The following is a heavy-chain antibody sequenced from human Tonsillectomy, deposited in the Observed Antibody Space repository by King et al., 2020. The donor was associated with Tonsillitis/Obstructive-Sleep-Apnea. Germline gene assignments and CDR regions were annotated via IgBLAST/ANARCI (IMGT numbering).Heavy chain of an antibody. D-gene: IGHD3-16*02. V-gene: IGHV3-9*01. CDR3: AKDFRHISNLHRSFDN. J-gene: IGHJ3*02. CDR1: GFTFDDYA. CDR2: ISWNSGSI. Sequence: VQLVESGGGLVQPGRYLRLSCAASGFTFDDYAMDWVRQAPGKGLEGVSGISWNSGSIGYADSVKGRFTMSRDNAKNSLYLQMNSLRAEDTALYYCAKDFRHISNLHRSFDNWGQGKKVTVSS.